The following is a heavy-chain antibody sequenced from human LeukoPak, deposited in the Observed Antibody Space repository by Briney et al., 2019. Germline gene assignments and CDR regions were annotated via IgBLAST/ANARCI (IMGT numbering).Heavy chain of an antibody. V-gene: IGHV1-69*04. CDR3: ARLRLGELFVDY. Sequence: ASVKVSCKASGYTFSSYGISWVRQAPGQGLEWMGRIIPILGIANYAQKFQGRVTITADKSTSTAYMELSSLRSEDTAVYYCARLRLGELFVDYWGQGTLVTVSS. CDR2: IIPILGIA. CDR1: GYTFSSYG. D-gene: IGHD3-16*01. J-gene: IGHJ4*02.